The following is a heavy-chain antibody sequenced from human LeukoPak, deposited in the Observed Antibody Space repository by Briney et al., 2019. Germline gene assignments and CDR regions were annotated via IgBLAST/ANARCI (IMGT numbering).Heavy chain of an antibody. J-gene: IGHJ4*02. V-gene: IGHV3-21*01. D-gene: IGHD3-10*01. Sequence: GGSLRLSCAASGLNLSHYAMKWVRQAPGKGLEWVSSITSSSGDIYYADSVKGRFTISRDNAKSSLFLQMNSLRTVYTAVYFCAIEVRGLDYWGQGTLVTVSS. CDR3: AIEVRGLDY. CDR2: ITSSSGDI. CDR1: GLNLSHYA.